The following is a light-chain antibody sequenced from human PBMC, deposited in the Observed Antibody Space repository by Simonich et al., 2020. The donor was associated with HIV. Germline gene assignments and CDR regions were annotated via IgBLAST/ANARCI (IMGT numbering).Light chain of an antibody. V-gene: IGLV2-8*01. CDR3: SSYAGSNNLV. J-gene: IGLJ2*01. CDR2: EVS. CDR1: SSDVGGYNF. Sequence: QPALTQPPSASGSPGKPVTTSCTGTSSDVGGYNFVSWYQHHPGKAPKLMIYEVSKRPSGIPDRFSGSKSGNTASLTVSGLQAEDEADYYCSSYAGSNNLVFGGGTKLTVL.